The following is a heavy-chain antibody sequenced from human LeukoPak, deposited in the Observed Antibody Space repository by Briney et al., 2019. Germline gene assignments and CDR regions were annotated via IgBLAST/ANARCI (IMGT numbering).Heavy chain of an antibody. Sequence: GGSLRLSCAASGFLFGGHAMVWIRQAPGKGLECVSSIHSSATYITYADSVRGRFTISRDNDKNSFFLDMNDLRAEDTAVYYCARAAIRVDFFDSWGQGTLVAVSS. CDR1: GFLFGGHA. V-gene: IGHV3-21*06. CDR3: ARAAIRVDFFDS. D-gene: IGHD2-2*01. J-gene: IGHJ4*02. CDR2: IHSSATYI.